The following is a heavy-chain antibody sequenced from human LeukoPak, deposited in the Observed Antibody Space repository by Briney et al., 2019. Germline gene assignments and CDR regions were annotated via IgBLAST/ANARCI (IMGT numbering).Heavy chain of an antibody. Sequence: GGSLSLSCAASGVTFSSYGMHWVRQAPGPGLEWEAVISYDGSNKYYEASVKGRFTISRDNSKNTLYLQMSSLRAEDTAVYYCAKEGYYGSGSYPDYWGQGTLVTVSS. CDR1: GVTFSSYG. J-gene: IGHJ4*02. V-gene: IGHV3-30*18. D-gene: IGHD3-10*01. CDR3: AKEGYYGSGSYPDY. CDR2: ISYDGSNK.